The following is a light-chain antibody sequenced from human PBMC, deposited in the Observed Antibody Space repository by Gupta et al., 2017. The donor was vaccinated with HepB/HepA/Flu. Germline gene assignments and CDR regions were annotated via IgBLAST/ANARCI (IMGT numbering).Light chain of an antibody. CDR2: GKN. CDR3: NSRDRSGNHLGVV. J-gene: IGLJ2*01. Sequence: SSALTQDPAVSVALGQTVRFTFPGDSLRSYYASWYQQKPGQAPGLVIYGKNNRPEGITDRCSGSSSGKTASLTITGAQADEEADDYCNSRDRSGNHLGVVFGGGTKLTVL. CDR1: SLRSYY. V-gene: IGLV3-19*01.